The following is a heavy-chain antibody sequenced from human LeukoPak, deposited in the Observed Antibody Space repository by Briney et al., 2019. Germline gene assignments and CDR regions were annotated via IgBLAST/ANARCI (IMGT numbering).Heavy chain of an antibody. CDR1: GGSISSYY. Sequence: PSETLSLTCTVSGGSISSYYWSWIRQPPGKGLEWIGYIYYSGSTSYNPSLKSRVTISVDTSKNQFSLKLSSVTAADTAMYYCARPIRPTTVVRGDIVPVFDYWGQGTLVTVSS. CDR2: IYYSGST. CDR3: ARPIRPTTVVRGDIVPVFDY. D-gene: IGHD3-10*01. J-gene: IGHJ4*02. V-gene: IGHV4-59*01.